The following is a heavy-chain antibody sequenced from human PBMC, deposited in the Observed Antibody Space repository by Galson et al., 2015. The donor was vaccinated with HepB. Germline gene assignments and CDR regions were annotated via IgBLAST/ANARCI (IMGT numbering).Heavy chain of an antibody. V-gene: IGHV1-69*13. J-gene: IGHJ4*02. CDR2: IIPIFGTA. CDR1: GGTFSSYA. CDR3: ARDLANVDTAMAAPYY. D-gene: IGHD5-18*01. Sequence: SVKVSCKASGGTFSSYAISWVRQAPGQGLEWMGGIIPIFGTANYAQKFQGRVTITADESTSTAYMELSSLRSEDTAVYYCARDLANVDTAMAAPYYWGQGTLVTVSS.